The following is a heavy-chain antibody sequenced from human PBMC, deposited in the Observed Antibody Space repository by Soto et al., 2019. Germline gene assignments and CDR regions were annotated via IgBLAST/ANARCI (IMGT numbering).Heavy chain of an antibody. D-gene: IGHD5-12*01. Sequence: QLQLQESGSGLVKPSQTLSLTCAVSGGSISSGGYSWSWIRQPPGKGLEWIGYIYHSGSTYYNPSLKRRVTTSVDRSKNQFSLKLSSVTAADPAVYYCAAGGGLPRYYWCQGTLVTVSS. CDR3: AAGGGLPRYY. V-gene: IGHV4-30-2*01. CDR2: IYHSGST. J-gene: IGHJ4*02. CDR1: GGSISSGGYS.